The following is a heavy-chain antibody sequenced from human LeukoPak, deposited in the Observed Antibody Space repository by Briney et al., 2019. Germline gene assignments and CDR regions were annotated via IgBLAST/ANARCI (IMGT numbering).Heavy chain of an antibody. CDR2: INHSGST. CDR3: ARGGPYDSSGSLDY. CDR1: GGSFSGYY. V-gene: IGHV4-34*01. D-gene: IGHD3-22*01. J-gene: IGHJ4*02. Sequence: SETLSLTCAVYGGSFSGYYWSWIRQPPGKGLEWTGEINHSGSTNYNPSLKSRVTISVDTSKNQFSLKLSSVTAADTAVYYCARGGPYDSSGSLDYWGQETLVTVSS.